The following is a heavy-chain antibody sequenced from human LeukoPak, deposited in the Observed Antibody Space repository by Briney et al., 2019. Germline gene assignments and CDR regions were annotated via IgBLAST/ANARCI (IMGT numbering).Heavy chain of an antibody. CDR1: GYTLTESS. Sequence: GASVKVSCKVSGYTLTESSMHWVRQAPGKGLEWMGGFDPEDGETIYAQKFQGRVTMTEDTSTDTAYMELSSLRSEDTAVYYCATGRRITMIVEGTYFDYWGQGTLVTVSS. CDR2: FDPEDGET. V-gene: IGHV1-24*01. CDR3: ATGRRITMIVEGTYFDY. D-gene: IGHD3-22*01. J-gene: IGHJ4*02.